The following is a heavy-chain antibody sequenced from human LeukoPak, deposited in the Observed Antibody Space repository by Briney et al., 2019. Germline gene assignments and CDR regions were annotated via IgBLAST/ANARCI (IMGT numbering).Heavy chain of an antibody. Sequence: ASVKVSCKASGYTFTSYYMHWVRQAPGQGLEWMGIINPSGGSTSYAQKFQGRVTMTRDTSTSTVYMELSSLRSEDTAVYYCARDQRYCSGGSCYSLEAYFGYWGQGTLVTVSS. CDR3: ARDQRYCSGGSCYSLEAYFGY. D-gene: IGHD2-15*01. V-gene: IGHV1-46*03. J-gene: IGHJ4*02. CDR1: GYTFTSYY. CDR2: INPSGGST.